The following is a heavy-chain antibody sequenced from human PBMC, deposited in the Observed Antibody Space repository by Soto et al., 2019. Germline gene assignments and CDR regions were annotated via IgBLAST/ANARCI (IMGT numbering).Heavy chain of an antibody. D-gene: IGHD3-16*02. Sequence: GGSLRLSCAASGFTFSSYAMSWVRQAPGKGLEWVSAINSRGGSTYYADSVKGRFTISRDSSKNTLYLQMNSLRAEDTALYYCAKEEIITYDYVWGSYRSHFDYWGQGTLVTVSS. CDR3: AKEEIITYDYVWGSYRSHFDY. J-gene: IGHJ4*02. CDR2: INSRGGST. CDR1: GFTFSSYA. V-gene: IGHV3-23*01.